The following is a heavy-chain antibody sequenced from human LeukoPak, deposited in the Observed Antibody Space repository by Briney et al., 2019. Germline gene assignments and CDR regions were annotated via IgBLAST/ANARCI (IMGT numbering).Heavy chain of an antibody. D-gene: IGHD3-10*01. Sequence: ASVKVSCKASGYTFTGYYMHWVRQAPGQGLEWMGWINPNSGGTNYAQKLQGRVTMTTDTSTSTAYMELRSLRSDDTAVYYCARDGRPITMVRGVIIMGVAWFDPWGQGTLVTVSS. J-gene: IGHJ5*02. V-gene: IGHV1-2*02. CDR3: ARDGRPITMVRGVIIMGVAWFDP. CDR2: INPNSGGT. CDR1: GYTFTGYY.